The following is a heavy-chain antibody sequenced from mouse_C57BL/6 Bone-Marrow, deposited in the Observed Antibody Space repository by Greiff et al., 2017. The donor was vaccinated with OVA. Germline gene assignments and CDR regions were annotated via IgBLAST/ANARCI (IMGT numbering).Heavy chain of an antibody. V-gene: IGHV1-69*01. CDR1: GYTFTSYW. D-gene: IGHD1-1*02. CDR2: IDPSDSYT. J-gene: IGHJ2*01. CDR3: ARRGGGGPYFDY. Sequence: QVQLQQPGAELVMPGASVKLSCKASGYTFTSYWMHWVKQRPGQGLEWIGEIDPSDSYTNYNQKFKGKSTLTVDKSSSTAYMQLSSLTSEDSAVYYCARRGGGGPYFDYWGQGTTLTVSS.